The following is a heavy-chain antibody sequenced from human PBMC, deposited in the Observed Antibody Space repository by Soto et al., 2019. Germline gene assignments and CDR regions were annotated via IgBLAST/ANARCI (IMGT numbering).Heavy chain of an antibody. V-gene: IGHV3-9*01. J-gene: IGHJ6*03. CDR1: GFTFDDYA. Sequence: EVQLVESGGGLVQPGRSLRLSCAASGFTFDDYAMHWVRQAPGKGLEWVSGISWNSGSIGYADSVKGRFTISRDNAKNSLYLQMNSLRAEDTALYYCAKDWNGINYYYMDVWGKGTTVTVSS. CDR3: AKDWNGINYYYMDV. D-gene: IGHD1-1*01. CDR2: ISWNSGSI.